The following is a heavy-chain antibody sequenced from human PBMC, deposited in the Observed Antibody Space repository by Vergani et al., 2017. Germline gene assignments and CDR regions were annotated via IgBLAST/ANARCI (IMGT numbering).Heavy chain of an antibody. J-gene: IGHJ3*02. Sequence: QVQLVQSGAEVKKPGASVKVSCKASGYTFTSYYMHWVRQAPGQGLEWMGIINPSGGSTRYAQKFQGRVTMTRDTSTSTVYMELSSLRSEDTAVYYCAANIGYCSGGSCRKAFDIWGRGTMVTVSS. CDR3: AANIGYCSGGSCRKAFDI. CDR1: GYTFTSYY. V-gene: IGHV1-46*01. CDR2: INPSGGST. D-gene: IGHD2-15*01.